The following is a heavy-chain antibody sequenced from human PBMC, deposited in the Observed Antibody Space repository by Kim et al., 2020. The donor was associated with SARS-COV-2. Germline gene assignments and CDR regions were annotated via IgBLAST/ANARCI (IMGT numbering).Heavy chain of an antibody. CDR2: IKSKTDGGTT. V-gene: IGHV3-15*01. CDR1: GFTFSNAW. D-gene: IGHD3-10*01. J-gene: IGHJ4*02. Sequence: GGSLRLSCAASGFTFSNAWMSWVRQAPGKGLEWFGRIKSKTDGGTTDYAAPVKGRFTISRDDSKNTLYLQMNSLKTEDTAVYYCTTGITMVRGVTGVDYWGQGTLVTVSS. CDR3: TTGITMVRGVTGVDY.